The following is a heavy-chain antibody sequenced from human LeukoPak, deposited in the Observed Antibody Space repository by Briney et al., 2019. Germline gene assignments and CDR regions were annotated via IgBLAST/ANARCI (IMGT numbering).Heavy chain of an antibody. J-gene: IGHJ5*01. D-gene: IGHD3-3*01. CDR2: TYASGTS. Sequence: SETLSLTCTVSGASVHSFFWSWLRQPAGKPLECLGRTYASGTSNYNPSLKGQVAMSLDTSKNQFSLSLTSVTAADTALYYCARSFGYYFDSWGQGTPVIVSS. V-gene: IGHV4-4*07. CDR3: ARSFGYYFDS. CDR1: GASVHSFF.